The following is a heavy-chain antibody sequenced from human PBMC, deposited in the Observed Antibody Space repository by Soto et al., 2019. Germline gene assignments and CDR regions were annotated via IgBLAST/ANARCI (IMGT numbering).Heavy chain of an antibody. D-gene: IGHD4-17*01. CDR1: GGSIRSSPYY. CDR3: SRLNDYVEYFQH. CDR2: IFHSGST. J-gene: IGHJ1*01. V-gene: IGHV4-39*01. Sequence: QLQLQESGPGLVKPSETLSLNCSVSGGSIRSSPYYWAWLRQPPGTGLEYIGRIFHSGSTYYNPSLQNLVTISVDTSKNKFSLQLNSVTTADTAVYYCSRLNDYVEYFQHWGQGALVTVSS.